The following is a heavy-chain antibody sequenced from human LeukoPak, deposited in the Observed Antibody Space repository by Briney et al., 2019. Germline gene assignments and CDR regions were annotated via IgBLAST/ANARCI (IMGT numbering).Heavy chain of an antibody. CDR3: ARWLRPALDAFDI. CDR1: GDSVSSNSAA. J-gene: IGHJ3*02. D-gene: IGHD5-18*01. CDR2: TYYRSKLYN. Sequence: SQTLSLTCALSGDSVSSNSAAWNWLRQSPWRGLEWLGSTYYRSKLYNDYAVSVKSRITIHPDTSKNQSSLQLNSVTPEDTAVYYCARWLRPALDAFDIWGQGTMVTVSS. V-gene: IGHV6-1*01.